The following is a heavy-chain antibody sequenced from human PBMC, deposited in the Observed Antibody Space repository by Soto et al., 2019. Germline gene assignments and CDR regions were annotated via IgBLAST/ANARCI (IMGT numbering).Heavy chain of an antibody. V-gene: IGHV2-70*04. Sequence: SGPTLVNPTQTLTLTCTFSGFSLSTNGVRVSWIRQPPGKALEWLARIDWDDDKFYSTSLRTRLTISKDTSKNQVVLTMTNMDPVDTATYYCARAPYSSSWHGDYFDYWGQGALVTVSS. D-gene: IGHD6-13*01. CDR3: ARAPYSSSWHGDYFDY. CDR1: GFSLSTNGVR. CDR2: IDWDDDK. J-gene: IGHJ4*02.